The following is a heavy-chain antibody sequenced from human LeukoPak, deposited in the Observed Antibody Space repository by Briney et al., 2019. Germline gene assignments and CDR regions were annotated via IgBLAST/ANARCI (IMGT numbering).Heavy chain of an antibody. J-gene: IGHJ4*02. Sequence: GGSLRLSCAASGFTFSSYGMHWVRQAPGKGLEGVAFIRYDGSNKYYADTVKGRFTISRDNSKSTQYLQMNSLRAEDTGVYYCAKDVDYSDYDHAWDYWGQGTLVTVSS. D-gene: IGHD4-11*01. CDR2: IRYDGSNK. V-gene: IGHV3-30*02. CDR1: GFTFSSYG. CDR3: AKDVDYSDYDHAWDY.